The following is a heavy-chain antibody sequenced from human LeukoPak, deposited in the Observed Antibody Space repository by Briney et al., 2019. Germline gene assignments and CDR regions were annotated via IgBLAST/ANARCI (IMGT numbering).Heavy chain of an antibody. V-gene: IGHV3-30*02. CDR1: GFTFSGYA. D-gene: IGHD6-19*01. Sequence: GGSLRLSCAASGFTFSGYAMHWVRLAPGKGLEWVAFIRYDRSNKYYADSVKGRFTISRDNSKNTLYLQMNSLRAEDTAVYYCAKVDSSGSNCFDFWGQGTLVTVSS. CDR3: AKVDSSGSNCFDF. J-gene: IGHJ4*02. CDR2: IRYDRSNK.